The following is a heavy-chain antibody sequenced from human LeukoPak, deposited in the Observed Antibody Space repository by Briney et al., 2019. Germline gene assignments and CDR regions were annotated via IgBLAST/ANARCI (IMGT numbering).Heavy chain of an antibody. V-gene: IGHV3-11*03. J-gene: IGHJ6*02. CDR1: GFTFSDHY. CDR3: ARGHYGLDV. CDR2: ISTSGTYT. Sequence: VGSLRLSCAASGFTFSDHYMSWIRQVPGKGLEWVSYISTSGTYTNYADSEKGRFTISRDNAKNSLYLQMNSLRAEDRAVYYCARGHYGLDVWGQGTTVTVSS.